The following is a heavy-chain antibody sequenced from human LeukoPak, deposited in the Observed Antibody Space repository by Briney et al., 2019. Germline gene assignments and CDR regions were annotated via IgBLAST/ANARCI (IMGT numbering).Heavy chain of an antibody. D-gene: IGHD2-2*01. CDR3: ARVGYCSSTSCYRIDY. CDR1: GYTFTSYG. CDR2: LSAYNGNT. V-gene: IGHV1-18*01. Sequence: GASVTVSCTASGYTFTSYGISWVRQAPGQGLEWMGWLSAYNGNTNYAQKLQGRVTMTTDTSTSTAYMELTSLRYDDTAVYYCARVGYCSSTSCYRIDYWGQGTLVTVSS. J-gene: IGHJ4*02.